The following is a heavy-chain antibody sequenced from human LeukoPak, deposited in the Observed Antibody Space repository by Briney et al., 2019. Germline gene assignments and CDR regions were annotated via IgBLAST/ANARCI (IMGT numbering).Heavy chain of an antibody. J-gene: IGHJ4*02. V-gene: IGHV3-66*01. CDR3: ARDCSGGTCHYFFDY. Sequence: GGSLRLSCAASGFTVSTYSMSWVRQAPGKGLEWVSIIYSGGSTNYADSVKGRFTISKDNSKNTVYLQMNSLRAKDTAVYYCARDCSGGTCHYFFDYWGQGTLVTVSS. CDR1: GFTVSTYS. D-gene: IGHD2-15*01. CDR2: IYSGGST.